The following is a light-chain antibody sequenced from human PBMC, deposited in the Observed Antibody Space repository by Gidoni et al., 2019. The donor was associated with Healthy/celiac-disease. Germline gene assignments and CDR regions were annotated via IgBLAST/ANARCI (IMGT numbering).Light chain of an antibody. V-gene: IGKV3-20*01. CDR2: GAS. CDR3: QQYGSSPLT. J-gene: IGKJ4*01. CDR1: TSVSSRY. Sequence: IVLTQSPGPLSLSPGERATLSCRASTSVSSRYLDWYQQEPGQAPRLLIEGASSRATGIPDRVSGSGSGTDFTLTISRLEPEDFAGYYCQQYGSSPLTFGGGTKVEIK.